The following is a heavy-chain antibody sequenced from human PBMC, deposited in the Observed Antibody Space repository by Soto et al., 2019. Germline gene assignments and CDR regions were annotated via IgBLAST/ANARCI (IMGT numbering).Heavy chain of an antibody. Sequence: SETLSLTCTVSGGSISSSSYFWGWIRQPPEKGLECIGSIYYTGNTYYNPSLRSRVTISVDTSKNQFSLKLSSVTAADTAVYYCARMYRSSWYYDYWGQGTLVTVSS. V-gene: IGHV4-39*01. D-gene: IGHD6-13*01. CDR1: GGSISSSSYF. J-gene: IGHJ4*02. CDR2: IYYTGNT. CDR3: ARMYRSSWYYDY.